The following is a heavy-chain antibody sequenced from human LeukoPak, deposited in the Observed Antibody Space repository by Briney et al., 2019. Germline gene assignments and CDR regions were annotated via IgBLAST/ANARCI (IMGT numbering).Heavy chain of an antibody. J-gene: IGHJ4*02. Sequence: PSETLSLTCAVYGGSFSGYYWSWTRQPQGKGLEWIGEINHSGSTNYNPSLKSRVTISVDTSKNQFSLKLSSVTAADTAVYYCAGKTGTFDYWGQGTLVTVSS. V-gene: IGHV4-34*01. CDR2: INHSGST. CDR1: GGSFSGYY. CDR3: AGKTGTFDY. D-gene: IGHD1-1*01.